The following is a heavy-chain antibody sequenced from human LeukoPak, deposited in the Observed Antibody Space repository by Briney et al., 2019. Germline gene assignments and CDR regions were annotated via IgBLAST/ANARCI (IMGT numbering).Heavy chain of an antibody. D-gene: IGHD3-22*01. Sequence: ASVKVSCKASGGTFSSYAISWVRQAPGQGLEWMGRIIPILGIANYAQKFQGRVTITADKSTSTAYMELSSLRSEDTAVYYCAREGYYDSSGYPWGNWFDPWGQGTLVTVSS. V-gene: IGHV1-69*04. J-gene: IGHJ5*02. CDR3: AREGYYDSSGYPWGNWFDP. CDR1: GGTFSSYA. CDR2: IIPILGIA.